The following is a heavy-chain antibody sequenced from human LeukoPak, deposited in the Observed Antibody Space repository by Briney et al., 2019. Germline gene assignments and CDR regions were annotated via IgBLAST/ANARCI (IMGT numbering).Heavy chain of an antibody. CDR1: GFTFSSYE. CDR2: ISSSGSTI. J-gene: IGHJ4*02. Sequence: GGSLRLSCAASGFTFSSYEMNWVRQAPGKGLEWVSYISSSGSTIYYADSVKGRFTISRDNAKNSLYLQMNSLRAEDTAVYYCARDLSIGIILPTDWGQGTLVTVSS. CDR3: ARDLSIGIILPTD. V-gene: IGHV3-48*03. D-gene: IGHD1-1*01.